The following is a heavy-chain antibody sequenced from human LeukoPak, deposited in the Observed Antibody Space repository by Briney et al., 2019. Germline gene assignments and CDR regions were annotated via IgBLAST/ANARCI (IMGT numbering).Heavy chain of an antibody. CDR3: AKVNNYYYHGMDV. V-gene: IGHV3-23*01. CDR1: GFTFSSYA. CDR2: ISNSGGST. Sequence: GGSLRLSCAASGFTFSSYAMSWVRQAPGKGPEWVSAISNSGGSTYYADSVKGRFTISRGNSKNTLYLQMNSLRAEDTAVYYCAKVNNYYYHGMDVWGPGATVTVSS. J-gene: IGHJ6*02.